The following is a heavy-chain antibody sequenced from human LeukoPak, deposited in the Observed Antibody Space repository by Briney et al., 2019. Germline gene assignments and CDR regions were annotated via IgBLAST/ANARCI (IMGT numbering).Heavy chain of an antibody. CDR3: ARRHVVVVANGVTAEYFQH. CDR1: GGSISSYY. Sequence: SETLSLTCTVSGGSISSYYWSWIRQPPGKGLEWIGYIYTSGSTNYNPSLKSRVTISVDTSKNQFSLKLSSVTAADTAVYYCARRHVVVVANGVTAEYFQHWGQGTLVTVSS. D-gene: IGHD2-15*01. CDR2: IYTSGST. V-gene: IGHV4-4*09. J-gene: IGHJ1*01.